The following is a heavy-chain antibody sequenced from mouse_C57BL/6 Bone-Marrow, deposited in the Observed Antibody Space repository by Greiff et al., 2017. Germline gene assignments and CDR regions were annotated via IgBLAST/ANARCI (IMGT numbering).Heavy chain of an antibody. Sequence: QVRLQQSDAELVNPGASVKISSKVSGYTFTDLTFHWMKQRPEQGLEWIGYIYPRDGSTKYNEKFKGKATLTADKSSSTAYMQLNSLTSEDSAVYFCARWKASWDYFDNWGQGTTLTVSS. CDR1: GYTFTDLT. CDR2: IYPRDGST. D-gene: IGHD3-3*01. CDR3: ARWKASWDYFDN. J-gene: IGHJ2*01. V-gene: IGHV1-78*01.